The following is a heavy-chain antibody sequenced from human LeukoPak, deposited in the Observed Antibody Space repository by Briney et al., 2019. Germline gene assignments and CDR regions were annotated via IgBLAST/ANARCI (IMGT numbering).Heavy chain of an antibody. CDR2: ISGSGGST. D-gene: IGHD6-19*01. Sequence: PGGSLRLSCTVSGFTVSSNSMSWVRQAPGKGLEWVSAISGSGGSTYYADSVKGRFTIPRDNSKNTLYLQMNSLRAEDTAVYYCAKGLYSSGWGNWFDPWGQGTLVTVSS. J-gene: IGHJ5*02. CDR3: AKGLYSSGWGNWFDP. V-gene: IGHV3-23*01. CDR1: GFTVSSNS.